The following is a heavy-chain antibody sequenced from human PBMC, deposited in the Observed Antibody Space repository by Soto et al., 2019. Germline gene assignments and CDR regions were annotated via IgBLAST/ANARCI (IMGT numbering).Heavy chain of an antibody. CDR3: AQSGMAIDY. CDR2: ISGSGGST. V-gene: IGHV3-23*01. Sequence: EVQLLESGGGLVQPGGSLRLSCAASGFTFSIYAMSWVRQAPGKGLEWVSAISGSGGSTYYADSVKGRFTISRDNSKNTLYPQMNSLRAEDTAVDYCAQSGMAIDYWGQGTLVTVSS. CDR1: GFTFSIYA. J-gene: IGHJ4*02. D-gene: IGHD5-12*01.